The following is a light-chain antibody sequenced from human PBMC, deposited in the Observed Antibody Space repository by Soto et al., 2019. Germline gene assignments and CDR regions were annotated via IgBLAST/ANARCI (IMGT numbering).Light chain of an antibody. CDR1: QSVSSS. Sequence: EIVMTQSPATLSVSPGERATLSCRASQSVSSSLAWYQQKPGQAPRLLIDCASTRATHIPARFSGSGSGTEYTLTITSLLSEDFVVYYCQPYNNCHSTFSQETKVEIK. CDR2: CAS. V-gene: IGKV3-15*01. CDR3: QPYNNCHST. J-gene: IGKJ1*01.